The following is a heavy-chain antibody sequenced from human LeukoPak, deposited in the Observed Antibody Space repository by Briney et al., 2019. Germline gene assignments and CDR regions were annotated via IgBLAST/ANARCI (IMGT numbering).Heavy chain of an antibody. CDR1: GFTFSNAW. J-gene: IGHJ3*02. D-gene: IGHD3-3*01. CDR2: IKSKTDGGTT. CDR3: TTGAARYYDFWSGYYTEAFDI. Sequence: GGSARLSCAASGFTFSNAWMSWVRQAPGKGLEWVGRIKSKTDGGTTDYAAPVKGRFTISRDDSKNTLYLQMNSLKTEDTAVYYCTTGAARYYDFWSGYYTEAFDIWGQGTMVTVSS. V-gene: IGHV3-15*01.